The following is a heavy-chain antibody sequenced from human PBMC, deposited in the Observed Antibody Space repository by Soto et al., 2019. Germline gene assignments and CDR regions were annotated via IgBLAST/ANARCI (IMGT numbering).Heavy chain of an antibody. CDR1: GFPFGSFA. Sequence: GGSLRLSCAASGFPFGSFAMSWVRQTPGKGLEWVSTLSGSGDRTYYADSVKGRFTISRDNSKNTLYLQMNSLRAEDTAVYYCAALSGYIYGYFMYWGQGTLVTVSS. J-gene: IGHJ4*02. V-gene: IGHV3-23*01. CDR2: LSGSGDRT. D-gene: IGHD5-18*01. CDR3: AALSGYIYGYFMY.